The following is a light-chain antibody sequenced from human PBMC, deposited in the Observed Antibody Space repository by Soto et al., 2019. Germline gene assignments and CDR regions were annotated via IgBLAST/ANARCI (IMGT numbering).Light chain of an antibody. V-gene: IGKV1-39*01. CDR1: QSISSY. CDR3: QQSYNPPLT. CDR2: AAS. J-gene: IGKJ4*01. Sequence: DIQMTQSPSSLSASVGDRVTITCRASQSISSYLNWYQQKPGKAPKLLIYAASSLQSGVPSRFSGSGSGTHCTLTISSLQPEDFATYHCQQSYNPPLTFGGGTKVEI.